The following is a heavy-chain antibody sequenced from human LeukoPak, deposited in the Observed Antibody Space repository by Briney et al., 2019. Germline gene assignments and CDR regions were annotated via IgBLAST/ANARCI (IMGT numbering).Heavy chain of an antibody. CDR1: GFTFINAW. CDR3: TTTFWSARLSSDY. J-gene: IGHJ4*02. Sequence: GGSPRLSCAASGFTFINAWMSWVRQAPGKGLEWVGRKSRPDGGTTDYAAPVKGRFTVSRDDSKNTLYLQMNSLKTEDTAVYYCTTTFWSARLSSDYWGQGTLVTVSS. D-gene: IGHD3-3*01. CDR2: KSRPDGGTT. V-gene: IGHV3-15*01.